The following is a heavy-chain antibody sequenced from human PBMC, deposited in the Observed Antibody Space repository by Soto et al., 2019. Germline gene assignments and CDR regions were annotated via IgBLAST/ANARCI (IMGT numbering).Heavy chain of an antibody. CDR1: GYTFTGYY. CDR3: ARDNHPYGSGSYPLYYGMDV. CDR2: INPNSGGT. V-gene: IGHV1-2*04. J-gene: IGHJ6*02. D-gene: IGHD3-10*01. Sequence: ASVKVSCKASGYTFTGYYMHWVRQAPGQGLEWMGWINPNSGGTNYAQKFQGWVTMTRDTSISTAYMELSRLRSDDTAVYYCARDNHPYGSGSYPLYYGMDVWGQGTTVTVSS.